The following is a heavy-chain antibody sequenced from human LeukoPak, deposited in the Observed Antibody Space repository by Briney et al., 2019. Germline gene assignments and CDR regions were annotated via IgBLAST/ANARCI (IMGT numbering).Heavy chain of an antibody. CDR1: GGSISSYY. Sequence: SETLSLTCSVSGGSISSYYWSWIRQPAGKGREWIGRIYTTGNTDYNPSLKSRVTMSVDTSKNQFSLKLSSVTAADTAVYYCARDRRKGGDNWFDPWGQGTLVTVSS. V-gene: IGHV4-4*07. CDR2: IYTTGNT. J-gene: IGHJ5*02. CDR3: ARDRRKGGDNWFDP. D-gene: IGHD3-16*01.